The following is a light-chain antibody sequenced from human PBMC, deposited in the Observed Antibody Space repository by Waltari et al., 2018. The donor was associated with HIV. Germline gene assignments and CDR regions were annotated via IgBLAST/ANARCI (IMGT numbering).Light chain of an antibody. CDR3: CSYAVTNTFV. Sequence: QSALAQPASLSGSLGQSITISCTGTSRDVGIYYLVTWYQQYPGKAPQLIIYEDHKRPSGVSDRLSGSKSGNTASLTISGLRAEDEADYYCCSYAVTNTFVFGTGTKVTVL. CDR2: EDH. V-gene: IGLV2-23*01. CDR1: SRDVGIYYL. J-gene: IGLJ1*01.